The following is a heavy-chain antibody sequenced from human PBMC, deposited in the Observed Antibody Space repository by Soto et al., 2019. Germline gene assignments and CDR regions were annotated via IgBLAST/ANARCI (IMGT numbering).Heavy chain of an antibody. Sequence: SGGSLRLSCAASGFTFSSYAMSWVRQAPGKGLEWVSAISGSGGSTYYADSVKGRFTISRDNSKNTLYLQMNSLRAEDTAVYYCANSWPRYYDSSGYYYRDYWGQGTLVTVSS. J-gene: IGHJ4*02. CDR3: ANSWPRYYDSSGYYYRDY. D-gene: IGHD3-22*01. CDR1: GFTFSSYA. CDR2: ISGSGGST. V-gene: IGHV3-23*01.